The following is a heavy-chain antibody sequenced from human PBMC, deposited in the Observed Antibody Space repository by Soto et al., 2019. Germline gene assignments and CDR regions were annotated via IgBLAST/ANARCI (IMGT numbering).Heavy chain of an antibody. CDR1: GGSVNSGNYY. J-gene: IGHJ3*02. CDR2: MSHSGGT. D-gene: IGHD1-1*01. CDR3: ARVERGTATTVVDAFDI. V-gene: IGHV4-34*01. Sequence: QVQLQQWGAGLLKPSETLSLTCAVYGGSVNSGNYYWSWIRQPPGKGLEWIGEMSHSGGTHFNPSLKSRVTISVNTSKTQFPLKMSSVTAADTALYYCARVERGTATTVVDAFDIWGPGTLVTVSS.